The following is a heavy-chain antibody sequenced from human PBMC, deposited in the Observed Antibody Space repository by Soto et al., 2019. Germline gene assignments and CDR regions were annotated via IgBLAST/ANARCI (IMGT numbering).Heavy chain of an antibody. CDR2: IYWDDDK. Sequence: QITLKESGPTLVKPTQTLTLTCTFSGFSLSTSGVGVGWIRQPPGKALEWLALIYWDDDKRYSPSLKSRLTIXKXXSKNQVVLTMTNMDPVDTATYYCAHRLGRDHAFDMWGQGTMVTVSS. V-gene: IGHV2-5*02. J-gene: IGHJ3*02. CDR1: GFSLSTSGVG. CDR3: AHRLGRDHAFDM.